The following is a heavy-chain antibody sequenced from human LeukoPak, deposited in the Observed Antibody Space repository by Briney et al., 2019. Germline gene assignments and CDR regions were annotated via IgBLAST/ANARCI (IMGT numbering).Heavy chain of an antibody. Sequence: SETLSLTCTVSGGSFIISNNYYWGWIRQPPGKGLEWIGSIYYSGSTYYNPSLKGRVTISVDTSKNQFSLKLSSVTAADTAVYYCARGDFYGSGSYYHYYYMDVWGKGTTVTVSS. V-gene: IGHV4-39*07. CDR2: IYYSGST. CDR1: GGSFIISNNYY. D-gene: IGHD3-10*01. J-gene: IGHJ6*03. CDR3: ARGDFYGSGSYYHYYYMDV.